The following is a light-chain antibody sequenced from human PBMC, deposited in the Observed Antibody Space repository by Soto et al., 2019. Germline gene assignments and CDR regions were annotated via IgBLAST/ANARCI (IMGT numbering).Light chain of an antibody. Sequence: DIQMTQSPSTLSGSVGERVTITCRASQTISSWLAWYQQKPGKAPKLLIYKASTLKSGVPSRFGGSGSGTEFTLTISSLQPDDFATYYCQHYNSYSEAFGQGTKVELK. V-gene: IGKV1-5*03. J-gene: IGKJ1*01. CDR1: QTISSW. CDR3: QHYNSYSEA. CDR2: KAS.